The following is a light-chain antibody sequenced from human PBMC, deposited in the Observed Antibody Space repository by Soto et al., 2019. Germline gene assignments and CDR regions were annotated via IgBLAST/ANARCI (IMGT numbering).Light chain of an antibody. Sequence: EIVLTHSPGTLSLSPVERATLSCSASQSVSSSYLAWYQQKPGQAPRLLIYGASSRATGIPDRFSGSGSGTDFTLTISRLEPEDFAVYYCQQYGSSLTWTFGQGTKVDIK. J-gene: IGKJ1*01. CDR1: QSVSSSY. V-gene: IGKV3-20*01. CDR2: GAS. CDR3: QQYGSSLTWT.